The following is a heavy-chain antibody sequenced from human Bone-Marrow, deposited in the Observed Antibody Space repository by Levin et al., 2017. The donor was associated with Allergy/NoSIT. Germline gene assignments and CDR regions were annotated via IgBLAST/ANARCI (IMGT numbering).Heavy chain of an antibody. CDR3: ARDIGYFDEGGVLDY. CDR1: GGSISSYY. Sequence: RSSETLSLTCTVSGGSISSYYWSWIRQPPGKGLEWIGYIYYSGSTNYNPSLKSRVTISVDTSKNQFSLKLSSVTAADTAVYYCARDIGYFDEGGVLDYWGQGTLVTVSS. CDR2: IYYSGST. J-gene: IGHJ4*02. D-gene: IGHD3-9*01. V-gene: IGHV4-59*01.